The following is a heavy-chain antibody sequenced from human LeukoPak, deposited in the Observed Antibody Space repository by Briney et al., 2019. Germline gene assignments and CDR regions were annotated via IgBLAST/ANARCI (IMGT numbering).Heavy chain of an antibody. CDR3: ARVLGGYTGAFDI. V-gene: IGHV4-4*07. D-gene: IGHD3-16*02. CDR2: IYTSGST. CDR1: GGFNTHYY. Sequence: SETLSLTCSVSGGFNTHYYWSWIRQPAGKGLEWIGRIYTSGSTNYNPSLKSRVTISVDTSKNQFSLKLSSVTAADTAVYYCARVLGGYTGAFDIWGQGTMVTVSS. J-gene: IGHJ3*02.